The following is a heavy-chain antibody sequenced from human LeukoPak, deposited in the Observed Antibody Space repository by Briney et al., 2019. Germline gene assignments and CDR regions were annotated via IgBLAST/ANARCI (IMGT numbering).Heavy chain of an antibody. Sequence: SGGSLRLSCAASGFTFSGYSMNWVRQAPGKGLEWVSSVSTTGYYIYYADSVTGRFSISRDNAKNSLYLQMNSLRAEDTAVYYCARGGDCGTTSCYYFDFWGQGTRVTVSS. CDR1: GFTFSGYS. J-gene: IGHJ4*02. V-gene: IGHV3-21*01. CDR2: VSTTGYYI. D-gene: IGHD2-2*01. CDR3: ARGGDCGTTSCYYFDF.